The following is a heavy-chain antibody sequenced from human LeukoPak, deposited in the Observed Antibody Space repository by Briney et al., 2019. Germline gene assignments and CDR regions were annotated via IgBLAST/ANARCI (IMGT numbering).Heavy chain of an antibody. D-gene: IGHD4-23*01. CDR2: IYFGGTT. CDR1: GGPIKNYY. CDR3: ARHRSDTGGKKGVNWFVP. J-gene: IGHJ5*02. V-gene: IGHV4-59*01. Sequence: PSETLSLPCSVSGGPIKNYYWSWIRQPPGKGLECLGNIYFGGTTDYNSSLKSRLTISVDTFKNQLSLNLQSVTAADTATYYCARHRSDTGGKKGVNWFVPWGQGTLVTVSS.